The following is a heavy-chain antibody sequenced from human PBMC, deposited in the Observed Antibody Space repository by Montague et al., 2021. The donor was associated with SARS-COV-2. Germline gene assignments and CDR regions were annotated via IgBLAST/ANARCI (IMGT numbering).Heavy chain of an antibody. Sequence: SETLSLTCAVYGGSFSDYYWSWIRQPPGKGLEWIGEINHSGSTNYNPSLKSRVTISVDTSKYQFSLKLSSVTAADTAVYYCARDVGWYSSSWFDYWGQGTLVTVSS. J-gene: IGHJ4*02. V-gene: IGHV4-34*01. CDR2: INHSGST. CDR1: GGSFSDYY. D-gene: IGHD6-13*01. CDR3: ARDVGWYSSSWFDY.